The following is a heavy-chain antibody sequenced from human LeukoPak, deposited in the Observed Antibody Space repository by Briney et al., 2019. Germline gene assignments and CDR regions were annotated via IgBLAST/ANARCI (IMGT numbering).Heavy chain of an antibody. CDR2: ISYDGSNK. J-gene: IGHJ4*02. D-gene: IGHD4-17*01. V-gene: IGHV3-30*09. Sequence: PGGSLRLSCEASGFTFSSYAMHWVRQAPGKGLEWVAVISYDGSNKYYADSVKGRFAISRDNSKNTLYLQMNSLRAEDTAVYYCARETGSAVGSTDFDYWGQGTLVTVSS. CDR1: GFTFSSYA. CDR3: ARETGSAVGSTDFDY.